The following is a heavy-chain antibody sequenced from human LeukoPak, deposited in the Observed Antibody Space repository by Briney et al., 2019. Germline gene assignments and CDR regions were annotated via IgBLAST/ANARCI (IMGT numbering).Heavy chain of an antibody. V-gene: IGHV3-30-3*01. Sequence: GGSLRLSCAASGFTFSSYDMHWVRQAPGKGLEWVAVISYDGSNKYYADSVKGRFTISRDNSKNTLYLQMNSLRAEDTAVYYCARAKDIVVVVAATDYWGQGTLVTVSS. J-gene: IGHJ4*02. CDR3: ARAKDIVVVVAATDY. CDR2: ISYDGSNK. D-gene: IGHD2-15*01. CDR1: GFTFSSYD.